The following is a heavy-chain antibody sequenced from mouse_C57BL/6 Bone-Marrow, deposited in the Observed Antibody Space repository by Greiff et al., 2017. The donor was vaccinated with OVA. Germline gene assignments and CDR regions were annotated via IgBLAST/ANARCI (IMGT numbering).Heavy chain of an antibody. CDR3: ARRTTVVANAMDY. V-gene: IGHV5-6*02. D-gene: IGHD1-1*01. CDR1: GFTFSSYG. Sequence: EVKLMESGGDLVKPGGSLKLSCAASGFTFSSYGMSWVRQTPDKRLEWVATISSGGSYTYYPDSVKGRFTISRDNAKNTLYLQMSSLKSEDTAMYYCARRTTVVANAMDYWGQGTSVTVSS. CDR2: ISSGGSYT. J-gene: IGHJ4*01.